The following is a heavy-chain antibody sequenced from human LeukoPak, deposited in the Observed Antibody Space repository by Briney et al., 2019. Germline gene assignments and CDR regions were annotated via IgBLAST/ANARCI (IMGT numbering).Heavy chain of an antibody. V-gene: IGHV3-23*01. CDR1: GFTFSSYA. J-gene: IGHJ4*02. CDR3: SKTRLSGYYVVGGFFDY. Sequence: GGSLRLSCAASGFTFSSYAMSWDRQAPGKGLEWVPAISGSGGSTYYADSVKGRFTISRDNSKDTLYLQMNSLRAEDTAVYYWSKTRLSGYYVVGGFFDYCGQGTLVTVSS. D-gene: IGHD3-22*01. CDR2: ISGSGGST.